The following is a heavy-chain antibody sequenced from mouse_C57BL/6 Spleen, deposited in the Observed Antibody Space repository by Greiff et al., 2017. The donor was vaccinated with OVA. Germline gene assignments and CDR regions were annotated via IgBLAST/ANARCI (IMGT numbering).Heavy chain of an antibody. CDR2: INPNYGTT. CDR1: GYSFTDYN. D-gene: IGHD2-5*01. CDR3: ARGGTYYRNQYAMDY. J-gene: IGHJ4*01. V-gene: IGHV1-39*01. Sequence: EVQRVESGPELVKPGASVKISCKASGYSFTDYNMNWVKQRNGNSLEWIGVINPNYGTTSYNQKFKGKATLTVDQSSSTAYMQLNSLTSEDSAVYYCARGGTYYRNQYAMDYWGKGTSVTVSS.